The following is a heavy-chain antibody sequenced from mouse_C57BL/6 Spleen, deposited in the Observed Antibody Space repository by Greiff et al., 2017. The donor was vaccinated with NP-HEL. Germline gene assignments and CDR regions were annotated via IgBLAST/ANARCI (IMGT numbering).Heavy chain of an antibody. Sequence: DVQLVESGEGLVKPGGSLKLSCAASGFTFSSYAMSWVRQTPEKRLEWVAYISSGGDYIYYADTVKGRFTISRDNARNTLYLQMSSLKSEDTAMYYCTSYYYGSSPYAMDYWGQGTSVTVSS. CDR3: TSYYYGSSPYAMDY. V-gene: IGHV5-9-1*02. D-gene: IGHD1-1*01. CDR2: ISSGGDYI. CDR1: GFTFSSYA. J-gene: IGHJ4*01.